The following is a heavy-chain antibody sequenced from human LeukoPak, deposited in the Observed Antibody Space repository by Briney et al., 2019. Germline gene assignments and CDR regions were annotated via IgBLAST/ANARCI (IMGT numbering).Heavy chain of an antibody. CDR2: IKQDGSEK. J-gene: IGHJ4*02. CDR1: GSTFSSYW. CDR3: ARDLVPWGVAAFFDY. D-gene: IGHD6-6*01. V-gene: IGHV3-7*01. Sequence: PGGSLRLSCAASGSTFSSYWMSWVRQAPGKGLEWVANIKQDGSEKYYVDSVKGRFTISRDNAKNSLYLQMNSLRAEDTAVYYCARDLVPWGVAAFFDYWGQGTLVTVSS.